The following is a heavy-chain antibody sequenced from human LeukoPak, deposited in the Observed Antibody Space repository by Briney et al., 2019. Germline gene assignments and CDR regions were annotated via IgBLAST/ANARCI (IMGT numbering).Heavy chain of an antibody. J-gene: IGHJ4*02. CDR3: ARDRNGDPRYYFDY. CDR2: ISYDGSNK. D-gene: IGHD4-17*01. Sequence: GGSLRLSCAASGFTLSSYAMHWVRQAPGKGLEWVAVISYDGSNKYYADSVKGRFTISRDNSKNTLYLQMNSLRAEDTAVYYCARDRNGDPRYYFDYWGQGTLVTVSS. V-gene: IGHV3-30-3*01. CDR1: GFTLSSYA.